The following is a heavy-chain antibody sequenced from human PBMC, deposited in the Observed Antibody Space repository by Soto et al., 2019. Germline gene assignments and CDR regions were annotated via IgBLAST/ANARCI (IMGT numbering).Heavy chain of an antibody. J-gene: IGHJ4*02. Sequence: ASVKVSCKASGYTFTSYAMHWVRQAPGQRLEWMGWINAGNGNTKYSQKFQGRVTITRDTSASTAYMELSSLRSEDTAVYYCARDRAYYDFWGGHFDYWGQGTLVTVSS. V-gene: IGHV1-3*01. CDR2: INAGNGNT. CDR3: ARDRAYYDFWGGHFDY. CDR1: GYTFTSYA. D-gene: IGHD3-3*01.